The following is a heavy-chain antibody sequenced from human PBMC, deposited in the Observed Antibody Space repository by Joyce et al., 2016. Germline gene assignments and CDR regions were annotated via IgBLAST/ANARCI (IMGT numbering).Heavy chain of an antibody. J-gene: IGHJ6*02. Sequence: QVHLVESGGGVVQPGGSLTLSCAASGFFFRSYGMHWVRQAPGKGLGWVGIIYSYGSEKYYGDSVKGRFTISRDDSNDMLFLQMSSLRAEDTAVYFCARNQAYGLDVWGQGTTVTVSS. V-gene: IGHV3-33*01. D-gene: IGHD3-16*01. CDR3: ARNQAYGLDV. CDR2: IYSYGSEK. CDR1: GFFFRSYG.